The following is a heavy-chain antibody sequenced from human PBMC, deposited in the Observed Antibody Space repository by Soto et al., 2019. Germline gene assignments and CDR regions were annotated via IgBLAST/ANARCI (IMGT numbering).Heavy chain of an antibody. V-gene: IGHV3-30-3*01. CDR1: GVIFRTYA. CDR2: ISCDGTRR. J-gene: IGHJ6*02. CDR3: ARDRYGDSFYGLDA. D-gene: IGHD4-17*01. Sequence: PGGSLRLSCAVSGVIFRTYAFHWVRQAPGRGLDWVSVISCDGTRRSYADSVRGRFTISRDNSKNTLYLQMNSLRTEDTAIYYCARDRYGDSFYGLDAWGQGTTVTVSS.